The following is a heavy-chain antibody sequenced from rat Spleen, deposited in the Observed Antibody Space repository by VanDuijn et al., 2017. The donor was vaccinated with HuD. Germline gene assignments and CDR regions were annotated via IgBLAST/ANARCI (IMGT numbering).Heavy chain of an antibody. D-gene: IGHD1-2*01. J-gene: IGHJ4*01. V-gene: IGHV5-31*01. CDR1: GFTFNNYW. CDR2: ITNTGGST. Sequence: EVQLVESGGGLVQPGRSLKLSCVASGFTFNNYWMTWIRQAPGKGLEWVASITNTGGSTYYPDSVKGRFTISRDNAKSTLYLQMNSLRSEDTATYYCTRAISYYYSSYGGVMDAWGQGASVTVSS. CDR3: TRAISYYYSSYGGVMDA.